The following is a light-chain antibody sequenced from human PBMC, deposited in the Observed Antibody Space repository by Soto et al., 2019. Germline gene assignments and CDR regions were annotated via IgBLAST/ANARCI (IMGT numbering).Light chain of an antibody. CDR2: NVS. CDR1: SSDVGGYNY. J-gene: IGLJ2*01. V-gene: IGLV2-14*01. CDR3: SSFTSTNTVL. Sequence: QSALTQPASVSGSPGQSITISCTGTSSDVGGYNYVSWYQQHPGKAPKLMIYNVSNRPSGVSNRFSGSKSGNTASLTISGLQAEDEGHYYCSSFTSTNTVLVGGGTKVTVL.